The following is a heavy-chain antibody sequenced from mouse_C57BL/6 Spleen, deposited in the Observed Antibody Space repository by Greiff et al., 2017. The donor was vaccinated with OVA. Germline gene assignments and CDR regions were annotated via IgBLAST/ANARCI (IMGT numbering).Heavy chain of an antibody. CDR1: GFTFSSYT. Sequence: EVQGVESGGGLVKPGGSLKLSCAASGFTFSSYTMSWVRQTPEKRLEWVATISGGGGNTYYPDSVTGLFTISRDNAKYTLYLQMSSLRSEDTALDCCARHDAQGDDMDYWGQGTSVTVSS. CDR2: ISGGGGNT. J-gene: IGHJ4*01. V-gene: IGHV5-9*01. CDR3: ARHDAQGDDMDY.